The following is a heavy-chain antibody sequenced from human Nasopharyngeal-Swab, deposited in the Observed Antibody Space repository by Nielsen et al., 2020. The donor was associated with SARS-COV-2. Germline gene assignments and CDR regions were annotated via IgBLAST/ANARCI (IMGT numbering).Heavy chain of an antibody. V-gene: IGHV4-34*01. CDR1: GGSFSGYY. CDR3: ARMRTARLRYGN. J-gene: IGHJ4*02. Sequence: SETLSLTCAVYGGSFSGYYWSWIRQPPGKGLEWIGEINHSGSTNYNPSLKSRVTISVDTSKNQFSLKLSSVTAADTAVYYCARMRTARLRYGNWGQGTLVTVSS. CDR2: INHSGST. D-gene: IGHD6-25*01.